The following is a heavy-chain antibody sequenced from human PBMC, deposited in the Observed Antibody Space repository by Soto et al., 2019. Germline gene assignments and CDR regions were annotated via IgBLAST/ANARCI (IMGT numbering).Heavy chain of an antibody. CDR3: ARGKVPAAIPYYYYGMDV. J-gene: IGHJ6*02. D-gene: IGHD2-2*01. CDR2: IGTAGDT. V-gene: IGHV3-13*04. Sequence: PGGSLRLSCAASGFTFSSYDMHWVRQATGKGLEWVSAIGTAGDTYYPGSVKGRFTISRENAKNSLYLQMNSLRAGDTAVYYCARGKVPAAIPYYYYGMDVWGQGTTVTVSS. CDR1: GFTFSSYD.